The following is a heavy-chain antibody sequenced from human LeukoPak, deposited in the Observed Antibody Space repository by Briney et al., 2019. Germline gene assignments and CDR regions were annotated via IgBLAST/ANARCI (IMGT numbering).Heavy chain of an antibody. Sequence: ASVKVSCTASGGTFSSYAISWVRQAPGQGLEWMGGIIPIFGTANYAQKFQGRVTITADESTSTAYMELSSLRSEDTAVYYCARDDSSGFGYYYYGMDVWGQGTTVTVSS. CDR2: IIPIFGTA. V-gene: IGHV1-69*13. CDR3: ARDDSSGFGYYYYGMDV. D-gene: IGHD3-22*01. J-gene: IGHJ6*02. CDR1: GGTFSSYA.